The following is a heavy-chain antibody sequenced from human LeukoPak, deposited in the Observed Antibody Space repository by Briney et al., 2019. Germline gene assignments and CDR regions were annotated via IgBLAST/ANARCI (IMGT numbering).Heavy chain of an antibody. CDR3: ARGRRYSSSWGDNWFDP. J-gene: IGHJ5*02. CDR2: MNPNSGNT. CDR1: GYTFTSYD. D-gene: IGHD6-13*01. V-gene: IGHV1-8*01. Sequence: GASVKVSCKASGYTFTSYDINWVRQATGQGPEWMGWMNPNSGNTGYAQKFQGRVTMTRNTSISTAYMELSSLRSEDTAVYYCARGRRYSSSWGDNWFDPWGQGTLVTVSS.